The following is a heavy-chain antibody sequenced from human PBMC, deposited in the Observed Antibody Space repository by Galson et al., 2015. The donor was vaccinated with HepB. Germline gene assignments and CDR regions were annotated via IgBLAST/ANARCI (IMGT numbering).Heavy chain of an antibody. CDR2: VSGSAAGTEYGITT. V-gene: IGHV3-23*01. J-gene: IGHJ4*02. D-gene: IGHD2-2*01. CDR3: AKVGPSCSSTRCSDYYFDY. Sequence: SLRLSCAASGFTFSSYAMNWVRQAPGKGLEWVAAVSGSAAGTEYGITTDYADSVKGRFTISRDNSKNTLYLQVNSLRAEDTAVYYCAKVGPSCSSTRCSDYYFDYWGQGTLVTVSS. CDR1: GFTFSSYA.